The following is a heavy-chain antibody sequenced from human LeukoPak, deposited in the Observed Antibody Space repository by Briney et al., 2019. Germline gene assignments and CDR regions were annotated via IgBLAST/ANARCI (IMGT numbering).Heavy chain of an antibody. CDR3: ARDPLAAAGLDY. D-gene: IGHD6-13*01. V-gene: IGHV4-34*01. CDR1: GGSFSGYY. Sequence: SETLSLTCAVYGGSFSGYYWSWIRQPPGKGLEWIGEINHSGSTNYNPSLKSRVTISVDTSKNQFSLKLSSVTAADTAVYYCARDPLAAAGLDYWGQGTQVTVSS. CDR2: INHSGST. J-gene: IGHJ4*02.